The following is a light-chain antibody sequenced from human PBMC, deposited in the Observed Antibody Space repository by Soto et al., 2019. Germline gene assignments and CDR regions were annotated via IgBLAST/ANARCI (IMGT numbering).Light chain of an antibody. CDR1: QSVTSN. CDR2: DAS. Sequence: EIVMTQSPATLSVSPGERATLSCRASQSVTSNFAWYQQRPGQAPRLLIYDASTRATGIPARFSGSGSGTEFTLTISSLQSEDFAVYYCQQYNDWPLSFGGGTKLEIK. J-gene: IGKJ4*01. CDR3: QQYNDWPLS. V-gene: IGKV3-15*01.